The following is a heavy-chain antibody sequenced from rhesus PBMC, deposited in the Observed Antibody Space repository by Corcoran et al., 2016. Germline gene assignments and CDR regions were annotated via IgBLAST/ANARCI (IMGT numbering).Heavy chain of an antibody. D-gene: IGHD6-31*01. J-gene: IGHJ4*01. CDR2: VYGNSAST. CDR3: SRGPGAWFFQY. CDR1: GSSITDNSY. Sequence: VQLQGSGPGLVKPSETLSLACDVSGSSITDNSYWLWIRHPAGKGLERIGTVYGNSASTDSHPSLHSRVTISKAPSKTPFFLNLNSVTAADTAVYFCSRGPGAWFFQYWGQGVLVTVSS. V-gene: IGHV4S9*01.